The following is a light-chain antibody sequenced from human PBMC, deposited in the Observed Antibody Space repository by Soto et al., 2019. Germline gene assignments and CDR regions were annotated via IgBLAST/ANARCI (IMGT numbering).Light chain of an antibody. Sequence: QSVLTQPRSVSGSPGQSVTISCTGTKSDVGTYNYVSWYQQHPGKAPKLIIYDVTKRTSGVPDRFSGSKSGNTASLIISGRQAADEAEYYCCCCSYAGSSSFRVLFGGGTKLTVL. J-gene: IGLJ2*01. CDR2: DVT. CDR1: KSDVGTYNY. CDR3: CSYAGSSSFRVL. V-gene: IGLV2-11*01.